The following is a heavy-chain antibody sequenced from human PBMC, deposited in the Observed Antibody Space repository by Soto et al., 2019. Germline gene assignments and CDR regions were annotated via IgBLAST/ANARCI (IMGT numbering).Heavy chain of an antibody. J-gene: IGHJ4*02. CDR1: GGSFSGYY. CDR3: ARGWSGWRVWLDY. CDR2: INHSGST. Sequence: QVQLQQWGAGLLKPSETLSLTCAVYGGSFSGYYWSWIRQPPGKGLEWIGEINHSGSTNYNPSLKGRATISVDTTKNQCSLKLSSVTAADTAVYYRARGWSGWRVWLDYWGQGTLVTVSS. V-gene: IGHV4-34*01. D-gene: IGHD6-19*01.